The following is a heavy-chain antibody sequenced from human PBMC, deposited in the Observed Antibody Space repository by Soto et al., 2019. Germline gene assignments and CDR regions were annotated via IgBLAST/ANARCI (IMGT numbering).Heavy chain of an antibody. CDR3: ARDSHFGVPLSGWFDP. J-gene: IGHJ5*02. CDR2: INHSGST. CDR1: GGSFSGYY. D-gene: IGHD3-3*01. V-gene: IGHV4-34*01. Sequence: PSETLSLTCAVYGGSFSGYYWSWIRQPPGKGLEWIGEINHSGSTNYNPSLKSRVTISVDTSKNQFSLKLSSVTAADTAVYYCARDSHFGVPLSGWFDPWGQGTLVTVSS.